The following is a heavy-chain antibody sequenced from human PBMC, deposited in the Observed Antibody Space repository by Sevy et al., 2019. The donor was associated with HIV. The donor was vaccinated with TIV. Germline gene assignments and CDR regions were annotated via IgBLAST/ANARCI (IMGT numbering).Heavy chain of an antibody. D-gene: IGHD2-21*02. CDR1: GYSFTSYW. CDR2: IYPGDSDT. Sequence: GESLKISCKGSGYSFTSYWIGWVRQMPGKGLEWMGIIYPGDSDTRDSPSFQGQVTISADKSISTAYLQWSSLKASDTAMYYCARQPHCGGDCHWGLRAFDIWGQGTMVTVSS. V-gene: IGHV5-51*01. CDR3: ARQPHCGGDCHWGLRAFDI. J-gene: IGHJ3*02.